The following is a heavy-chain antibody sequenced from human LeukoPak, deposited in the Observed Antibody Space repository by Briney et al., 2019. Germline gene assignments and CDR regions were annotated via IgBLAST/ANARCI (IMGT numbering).Heavy chain of an antibody. D-gene: IGHD5-12*01. CDR2: ISSNGGST. J-gene: IGHJ4*02. Sequence: GGSLRLSCSASGFTFSSYAMHWVRQAPGKGLEYVSAISSNGGSTYYADSVKGRFTISRDNSKNTLYLHMSSLRAEDTAVYYCVKDVSRYSGYDSTFDYWGQGTLVTVSS. CDR3: VKDVSRYSGYDSTFDY. V-gene: IGHV3-64D*06. CDR1: GFTFSSYA.